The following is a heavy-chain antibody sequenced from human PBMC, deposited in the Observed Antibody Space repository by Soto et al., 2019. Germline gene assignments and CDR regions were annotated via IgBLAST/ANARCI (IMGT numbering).Heavy chain of an antibody. V-gene: IGHV4-4*07. CDR1: GASISGFY. Sequence: SETLSLTCTVSGASISGFYWSWIRKSAGKGLEWIGRIYATGTTDYNPSLKSRVMMSVDTSKKQFSLKLRSVTAADTAVYYCVRDGTKTLRDWFDPWGQGISVNVSS. CDR3: VRDGTKTLRDWFDP. J-gene: IGHJ5*02. D-gene: IGHD1-1*01. CDR2: IYATGTT.